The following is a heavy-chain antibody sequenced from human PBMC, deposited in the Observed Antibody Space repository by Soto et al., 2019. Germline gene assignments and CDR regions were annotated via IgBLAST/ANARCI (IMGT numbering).Heavy chain of an antibody. CDR3: ARYDYNGYYFDY. CDR1: GYTFSTYY. J-gene: IGHJ4*02. Sequence: QVQLVQSGAEVKKPGASVKVSCKASGYTFSTYYMHWVRQAPGQGYEWMGIINPSGGSTTYAQKFQGRVTMTRLTATTTVYMELTSLKSEDTAGYYCARYDYNGYYFDYWGQGTLVTVAS. D-gene: IGHD4-4*01. CDR2: INPSGGST. V-gene: IGHV1-46*01.